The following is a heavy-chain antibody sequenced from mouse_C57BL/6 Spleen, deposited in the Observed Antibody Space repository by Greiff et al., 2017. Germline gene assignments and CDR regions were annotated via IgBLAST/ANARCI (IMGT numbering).Heavy chain of an antibody. CDR1: GYTFTSYW. D-gene: IGHD2-3*01. V-gene: IGHV1-64*01. CDR2: IHPNSGST. J-gene: IGHJ3*01. CDR3: AREYDGYFAWFAY. Sequence: QVQLQQPGAELVKPGASVKLSCKASGYTFTSYWMHWVKQRPGQGLEWIGMIHPNSGSTNYNEKFKSKATLTVDKSSSTAYMQLSSLTSEDSAVYYCAREYDGYFAWFAYWGQGTLVTVSA.